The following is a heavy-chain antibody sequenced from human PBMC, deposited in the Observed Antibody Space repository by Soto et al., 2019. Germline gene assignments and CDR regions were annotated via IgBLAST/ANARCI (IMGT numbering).Heavy chain of an antibody. CDR2: IIPIFGTA. CDR3: ARVSLAPSSGWFDY. Sequence: SVKVSCKASGGTFSSYAISWVRQALGQGLEWMGGIIPIFGTANYAQKFQGRVTITADESTSTAYMELSSLRSEDTAVYYCARVSLAPSSGWFDYWGQGTLVTVSS. J-gene: IGHJ4*02. CDR1: GGTFSSYA. D-gene: IGHD6-19*01. V-gene: IGHV1-69*13.